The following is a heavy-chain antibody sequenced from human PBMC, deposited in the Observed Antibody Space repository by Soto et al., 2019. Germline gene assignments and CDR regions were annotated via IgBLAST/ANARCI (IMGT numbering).Heavy chain of an antibody. D-gene: IGHD3-10*01. CDR3: ATLGPKGYYYGSGSPPWFDP. Sequence: GGSLRLSCAASVFNFSSYTMTWFRQAPVKVLEWVSSINTISSHIYYADSVKGRFTISRDNAKNSLYLQMNSLRAEDTAVYYCATLGPKGYYYGSGSPPWFDPWGQGTLVTVSS. V-gene: IGHV3-21*01. J-gene: IGHJ5*02. CDR2: INTISSHI. CDR1: VFNFSSYT.